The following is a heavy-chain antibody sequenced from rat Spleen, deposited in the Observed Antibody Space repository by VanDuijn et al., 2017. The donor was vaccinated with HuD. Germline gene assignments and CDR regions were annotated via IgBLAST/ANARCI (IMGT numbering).Heavy chain of an antibody. V-gene: IGHV5-7*01. CDR3: ARHCYSSPFDY. D-gene: IGHD1-2*01. Sequence: EVQLVESGGGLVQPGRSLKLSCAASGFTFSDYNMAWVRQAPKKGLEWVATISYDGSSTYYRDSVKGRFTISRDNAKSTLYLQMDSLRSEETATYYWARHCYSSPFDYWGQGVMVTVSS. J-gene: IGHJ2*01. CDR2: ISYDGSST. CDR1: GFTFSDYN.